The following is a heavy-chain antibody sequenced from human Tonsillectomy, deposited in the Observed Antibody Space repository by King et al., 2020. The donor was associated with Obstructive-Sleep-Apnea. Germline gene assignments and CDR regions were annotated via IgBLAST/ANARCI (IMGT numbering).Heavy chain of an antibody. J-gene: IGHJ4*02. Sequence: VQLVQSGSELQKPGASVKVSCKASGYTFTNFAMNWVRQAPGQGLEGLGWINTNTGDPTYAQGFTGRFVFSLDTSVSTAYLQISSLKAEDTAVYYCARGTATVTFRPFVYWGQGSLVTVSS. CDR1: GYTFTNFA. D-gene: IGHD4-17*01. V-gene: IGHV7-4-1*02. CDR2: INTNTGDP. CDR3: ARGTATVTFRPFVY.